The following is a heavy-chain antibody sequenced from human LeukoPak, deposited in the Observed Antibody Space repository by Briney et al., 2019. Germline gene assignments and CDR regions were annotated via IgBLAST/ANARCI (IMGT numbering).Heavy chain of an antibody. V-gene: IGHV3-30*18. CDR2: ISYDGSNK. Sequence: GGSLRLSCAASGFTFSSYGMHWVRQAPGKGLEWVAVISYDGSNKYYADSVKGRFTISRDNSKNTLHLQMNSLRAEDTAVYYCAKALYDSSGYYFLNAFDIWGQGTMVTVSS. CDR1: GFTFSSYG. D-gene: IGHD3-22*01. CDR3: AKALYDSSGYYFLNAFDI. J-gene: IGHJ3*02.